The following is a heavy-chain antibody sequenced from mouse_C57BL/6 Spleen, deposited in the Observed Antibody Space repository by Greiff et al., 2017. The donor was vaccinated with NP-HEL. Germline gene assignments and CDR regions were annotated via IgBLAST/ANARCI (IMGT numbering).Heavy chain of an antibody. CDR3: ARDYSNYSYYFDY. D-gene: IGHD2-5*01. CDR2: IHPNSGST. J-gene: IGHJ2*01. Sequence: QVQLKQPGAELVKPGASVKLSCKASGYTFTSYWMHWVKQRPGQGLEWIGMIHPNSGSTNYNEKFKSKATLTVDKSSSTAYMQLSSLTSEDSAVYYCARDYSNYSYYFDYWGQGTTLTVSS. V-gene: IGHV1-64*01. CDR1: GYTFTSYW.